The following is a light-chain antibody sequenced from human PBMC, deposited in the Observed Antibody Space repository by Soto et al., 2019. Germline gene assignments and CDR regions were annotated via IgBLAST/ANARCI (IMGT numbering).Light chain of an antibody. V-gene: IGKV3-15*01. Sequence: EIVMTQSPATLSVSPGERATLSCRASQSVSSNLGWYQQKPGPDPRLLIYGASTRATGIPARFSGSGSGTEFPLTISSLNSEDFAVYYCQQYNNWPPYTFGQGNKLEIK. CDR2: GAS. J-gene: IGKJ2*01. CDR1: QSVSSN. CDR3: QQYNNWPPYT.